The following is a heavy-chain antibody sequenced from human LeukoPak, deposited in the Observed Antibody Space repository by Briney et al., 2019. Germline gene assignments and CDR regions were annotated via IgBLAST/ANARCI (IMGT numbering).Heavy chain of an antibody. CDR3: ARFYDRSGPYFDY. CDR2: MHYSGST. J-gene: IGHJ4*02. D-gene: IGHD3-22*01. CDR1: GASISSYY. V-gene: IGHV4-59*01. Sequence: SETLSLTCTVSGASISSYYWSWIRQPPGKGLEWIGDMHYSGSTNYNPSLKSRVTISVDTSKNQFSLKLSSVTAADTAVYYCARFYDRSGPYFDYWGQGTLVTVSS.